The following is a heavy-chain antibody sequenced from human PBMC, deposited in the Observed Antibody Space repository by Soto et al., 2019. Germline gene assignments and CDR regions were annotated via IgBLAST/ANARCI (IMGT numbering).Heavy chain of an antibody. CDR1: GFTVSSDY. CDR3: ARDPGYRNGMDV. Sequence: GGSLRLSCAASGFTVSSDYMTWVRQAPGKGLEWLSTVYSGGTTYYADSVKGRFIISRDNSKNTLSLQMNNLRVEDTAMYYCARDPGYRNGMDVWGQGTTVTVSS. V-gene: IGHV3-66*01. J-gene: IGHJ6*02. D-gene: IGHD5-18*01. CDR2: VYSGGTT.